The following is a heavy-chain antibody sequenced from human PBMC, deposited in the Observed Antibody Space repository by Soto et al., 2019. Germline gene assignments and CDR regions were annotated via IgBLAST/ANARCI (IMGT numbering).Heavy chain of an antibody. CDR3: ARSGSAPIRSGGSCYHDY. J-gene: IGHJ4*02. V-gene: IGHV1-69*01. D-gene: IGHD2-15*01. CDR1: GGTFSSYA. Sequence: QVQLVQSGAEVKKPGSSVKVSCKASGGTFSSYAISWVRQAPGQGLEWMGGSIPVFGTANYEQKFQGRDTITDDVSTSTAYRELSSLRSEDKAVYYYARSGSAPIRSGGSCYHDYCSLGTLVSDS. CDR2: SIPVFGTA.